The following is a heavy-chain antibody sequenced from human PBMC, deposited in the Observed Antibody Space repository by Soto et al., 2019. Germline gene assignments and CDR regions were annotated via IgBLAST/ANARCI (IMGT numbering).Heavy chain of an antibody. J-gene: IGHJ4*02. D-gene: IGHD3-22*01. CDR2: IKTDGTYA. Sequence: EVQLVESGGDLVQPGGSLRLSCAASGFTFSTYWMHWVRQAPGKGLLWVSRIKTDGTYATYADSVKGRFTIARDNAKITLYLLMNGLRVEYAAVYYCAAGGSGYYANWGQGTLVTVSS. V-gene: IGHV3-74*01. CDR1: GFTFSTYW. CDR3: AAGGSGYYAN.